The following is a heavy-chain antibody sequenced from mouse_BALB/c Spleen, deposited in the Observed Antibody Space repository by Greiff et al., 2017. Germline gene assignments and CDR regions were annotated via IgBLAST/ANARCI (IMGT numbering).Heavy chain of an antibody. Sequence: VQLQQSGAELVRPGASVKLSCTASGFNIKDYYMHWVKQRPEQGLEWIGWIDPENGDTEYAPKFQGKATMTADTSSNTAYLQLSSLTSEDTAVYYCNGGLLRTHAMDYWGQGTSVTVSS. CDR3: NGGLLRTHAMDY. V-gene: IGHV14-4*02. CDR1: GFNIKDYY. D-gene: IGHD2-3*01. J-gene: IGHJ4*01. CDR2: IDPENGDT.